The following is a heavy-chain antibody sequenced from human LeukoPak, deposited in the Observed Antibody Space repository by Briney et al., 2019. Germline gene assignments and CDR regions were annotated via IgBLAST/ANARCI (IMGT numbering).Heavy chain of an antibody. V-gene: IGHV3-23*01. J-gene: IGHJ4*02. D-gene: IGHD3-16*01. CDR2: INGAGDNP. Sequence: SGGSLRLSCAASGYTFSSHGLTWVRQAPGKGLGWVSTINGAGDNPYYAETVKGRFTTSRDNSKNTLYLQMHSLRAEDTAIYYCAKVSVCYGCYLDYWGQGTLVTVS. CDR1: GYTFSSHG. CDR3: AKVSVCYGCYLDY.